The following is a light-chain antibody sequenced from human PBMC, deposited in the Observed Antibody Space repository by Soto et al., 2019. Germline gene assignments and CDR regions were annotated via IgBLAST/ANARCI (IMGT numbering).Light chain of an antibody. Sequence: QSALTQPPSASGSPGQSVTISCTGTSSDVGGYKYVSWYQQHPGKAPKLMIFEVNKRPSGVPDRFSGSKSGNTASLTVSGLQAEDEADYYCSSYVGISNLGVFGTGTKVTVL. J-gene: IGLJ1*01. CDR2: EVN. CDR3: SSYVGISNLGV. CDR1: SSDVGGYKY. V-gene: IGLV2-8*01.